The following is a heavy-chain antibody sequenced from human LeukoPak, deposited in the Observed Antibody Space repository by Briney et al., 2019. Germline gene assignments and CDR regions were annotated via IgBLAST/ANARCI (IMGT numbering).Heavy chain of an antibody. Sequence: GGSLRLSCAASGFPFSSSSIHWVRQAPGKGLGWVTLISYDGRHKYYADSVKGRFTISRDISRNTVSVQMNSLRVEDTAVYYCARAPRGSADFDNWGQGTLVTVSS. CDR2: ISYDGRHK. V-gene: IGHV3-30*11. D-gene: IGHD1-26*01. CDR3: ARAPRGSADFDN. J-gene: IGHJ4*02. CDR1: GFPFSSSS.